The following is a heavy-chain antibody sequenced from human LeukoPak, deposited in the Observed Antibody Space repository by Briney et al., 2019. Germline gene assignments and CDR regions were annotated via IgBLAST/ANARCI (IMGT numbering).Heavy chain of an antibody. Sequence: ASVKVSCKASGYTFTSYGISWVRQAPGQGLEWMGWISAYNGNTNYAQKLQGRVTMTTDTSTSTAYVELRSLRSDDTAVYYCARTDSSGYYYPPVFDYWGQGTLVTVSS. CDR3: ARTDSSGYYYPPVFDY. CDR1: GYTFTSYG. CDR2: ISAYNGNT. J-gene: IGHJ4*02. D-gene: IGHD3-22*01. V-gene: IGHV1-18*01.